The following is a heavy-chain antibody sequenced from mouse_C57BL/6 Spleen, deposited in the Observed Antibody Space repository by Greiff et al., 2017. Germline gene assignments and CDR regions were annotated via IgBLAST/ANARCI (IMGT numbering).Heavy chain of an antibody. CDR3: ARFAYYYGSSV. Sequence: QVQLKESGAELVRPGSSVKLSCKASGYTFTSYWMHWVKQRPIQGLEWIGNIDPSDSETHYNQKFKDKATLTVDKSSSTAYMQLSSLTSEDSAVYYCARFAYYYGSSVWGQGTLVTVSA. D-gene: IGHD1-1*01. V-gene: IGHV1-52*01. J-gene: IGHJ3*01. CDR1: GYTFTSYW. CDR2: IDPSDSET.